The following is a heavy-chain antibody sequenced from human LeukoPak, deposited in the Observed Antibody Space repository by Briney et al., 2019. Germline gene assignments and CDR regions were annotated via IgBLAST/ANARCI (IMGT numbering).Heavy chain of an antibody. D-gene: IGHD3-10*01. Sequence: GGSLRLSCAASGFTFSSYGMHWVRQAPGEGLEWVAFIRYDGSNKYYADSVKGRFTISRDNSKNTLYLQMDSLRAEDTAVYYCAKDRGYYGSGSYFDYWGQGTLVTVSS. V-gene: IGHV3-30*02. CDR3: AKDRGYYGSGSYFDY. CDR2: IRYDGSNK. J-gene: IGHJ4*02. CDR1: GFTFSSYG.